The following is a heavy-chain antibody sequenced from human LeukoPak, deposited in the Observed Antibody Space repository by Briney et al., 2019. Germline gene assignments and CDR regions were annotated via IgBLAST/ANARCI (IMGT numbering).Heavy chain of an antibody. D-gene: IGHD3-9*01. J-gene: IGHJ4*02. CDR3: AKDRFPYDILTGSDY. V-gene: IGHV3-30*18. CDR2: ISYDGSNK. Sequence: GRSLRLSCAASGFTFSSYGMHWVRQAPGKGLEWVAVISYDGSNKYYADSVKGRFTISRDNSKNTLYLQMNSLRAEDTAVYYCAKDRFPYDILTGSDYWGQGTLVTVSS. CDR1: GFTFSSYG.